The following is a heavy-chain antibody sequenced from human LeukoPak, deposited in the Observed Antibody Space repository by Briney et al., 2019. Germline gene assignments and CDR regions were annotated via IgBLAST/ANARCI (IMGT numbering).Heavy chain of an antibody. CDR1: GYTLTELS. Sequence: ASVKVSCKVSGYTLTELSMHWVRQAPGKGLEWMGGFDPEDGETIYAQKLQDRVTMTEDASTDTAYMELSSLRSEDTAVYYCATKGSSWYYYYYGMDVWGQGTTVTVSS. D-gene: IGHD6-13*01. J-gene: IGHJ6*02. CDR3: ATKGSSWYYYYYGMDV. V-gene: IGHV1-24*01. CDR2: FDPEDGET.